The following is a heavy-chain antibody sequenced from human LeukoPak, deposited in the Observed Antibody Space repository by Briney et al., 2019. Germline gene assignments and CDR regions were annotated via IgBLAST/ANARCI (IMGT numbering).Heavy chain of an antibody. V-gene: IGHV3-74*01. D-gene: IGHD3-10*01. CDR2: ISGDGSAT. J-gene: IGHJ5*02. CDR1: GFTFSSYW. CDR3: AGPVFYGSGMGSDP. Sequence: GGSLRLSCAASGFTFSSYWMHWVRQAPGKGLVWVSCISGDGSATRYADSVKGRLTISRDNAKNTLYLQMDSLRADDTALYYCAGPVFYGSGMGSDPWGQGTLVTVSS.